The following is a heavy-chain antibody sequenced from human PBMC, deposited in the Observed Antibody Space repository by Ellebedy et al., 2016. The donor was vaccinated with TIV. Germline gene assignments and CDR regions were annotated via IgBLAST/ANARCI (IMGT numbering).Heavy chain of an antibody. CDR2: IIPFIGTP. CDR3: AKSVGWCSGGSCYHYYYGMDV. J-gene: IGHJ6*02. Sequence: AASVKVSCKASGGTFRHFAFNWVRQAPGQGFEWMGGIIPFIGTPDYAQRFEGRVTISADESTTTAYMELNGLTSEDTAVYYCAKSVGWCSGGSCYHYYYGMDVWGQGTTVTVSS. V-gene: IGHV1-69*13. CDR1: GGTFRHFA. D-gene: IGHD2-15*01.